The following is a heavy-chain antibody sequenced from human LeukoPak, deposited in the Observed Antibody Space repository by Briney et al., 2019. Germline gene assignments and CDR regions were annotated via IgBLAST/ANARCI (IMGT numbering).Heavy chain of an antibody. CDR1: GFTFSSSA. V-gene: IGHV3-23*01. J-gene: IGHJ4*02. CDR2: ISGSGSGGST. D-gene: IGHD1-26*01. CDR3: ARDRVGPFDY. Sequence: GGSLRLSCAASGFTFSSSAMSWVRQAPGKGLEWVSSISGSGSGGSTYYADSVKGRFTISRDNSKNTLYLQMNSLIAEDTAVYYCARDRVGPFDYWGQGTLVTVSS.